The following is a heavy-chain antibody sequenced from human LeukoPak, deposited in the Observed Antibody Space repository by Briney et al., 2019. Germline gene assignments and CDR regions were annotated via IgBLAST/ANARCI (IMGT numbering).Heavy chain of an antibody. CDR2: INSDGSST. CDR3: ARAYYYGSGSYYAQNWFDP. Sequence: GGSLRLSCAASGFTFSSYWMHWVRQAPGKGLVWVSRINSDGSSTSYADSVKGRLTISRDNAKNTLYLQMNSLRAEDTAVYYCARAYYYGSGSYYAQNWFDPWGQGTLVTVSS. J-gene: IGHJ5*02. CDR1: GFTFSSYW. V-gene: IGHV3-74*01. D-gene: IGHD3-10*01.